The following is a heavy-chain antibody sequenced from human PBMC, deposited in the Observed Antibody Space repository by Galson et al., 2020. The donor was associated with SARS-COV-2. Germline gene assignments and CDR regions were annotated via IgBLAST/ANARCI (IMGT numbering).Heavy chain of an antibody. Sequence: SETLSLTCAVYGGSFNDYSWTWVRQPPGKGLEWIGEISHSGSTNYSPSLKSRVFMSVDTSKNQFTLKLRSVTAADSAVYYCARGGSRPIMAFDYYYFYRDVWGKGTTVTVSS. V-gene: IGHV4-34*01. D-gene: IGHD3-10*01. CDR1: GGSFNDYS. CDR2: ISHSGST. CDR3: ARGGSRPIMAFDYYYFYRDV. J-gene: IGHJ6*03.